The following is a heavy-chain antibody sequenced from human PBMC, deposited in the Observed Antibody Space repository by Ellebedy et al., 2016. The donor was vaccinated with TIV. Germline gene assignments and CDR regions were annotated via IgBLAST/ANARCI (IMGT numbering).Heavy chain of an antibody. D-gene: IGHD5-18*01. V-gene: IGHV3-30-3*01. CDR3: ARGGVVNSYAAADS. CDR2: ISYDGSNK. Sequence: GESLKISCAASGFTFRNYVMHWVRQVPGKGLEWVAVISYDGSNKFYADSVKGRFTISRDNSKNTLYLQVSSLRTEDTAVYYCARGGVVNSYAAADSWGQGTLVTVSS. CDR1: GFTFRNYV. J-gene: IGHJ4*02.